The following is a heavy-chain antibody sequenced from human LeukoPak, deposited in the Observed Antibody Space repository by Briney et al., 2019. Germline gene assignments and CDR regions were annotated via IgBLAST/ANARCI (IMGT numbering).Heavy chain of an antibody. J-gene: IGHJ4*02. CDR1: GFTFSNYW. V-gene: IGHV3-7*03. D-gene: IGHD6-13*01. CDR3: ARDLGGSSSWPVDY. CDR2: IRPDGSVI. Sequence: GGSLRLSCAASGFTFSNYWMTWVRRAPGKGLEWVANIRPDGSVIHYVDSVKGRFTISRDNAKNSLYLQMNSLRAEDTALYYCARDLGGSSSWPVDYWGQGTLVTVSS.